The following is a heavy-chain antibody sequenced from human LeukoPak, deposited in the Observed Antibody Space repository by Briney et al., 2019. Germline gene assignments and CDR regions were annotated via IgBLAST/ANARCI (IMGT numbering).Heavy chain of an antibody. CDR2: IYRDGGT. V-gene: IGHV3-53*05. J-gene: IGHJ3*02. Sequence: GGSLRLSCAASGFTVSSNYMSWVRQAPGKGLEWVSVIYRDGGTYYADSVKGRFTISRDNSKNTLYLQMNSLRAEDTAVYYCCATVTTDAFDIWGQGTMVTVSS. D-gene: IGHD4-17*01. CDR1: GFTVSSNY. CDR3: CATVTTDAFDI.